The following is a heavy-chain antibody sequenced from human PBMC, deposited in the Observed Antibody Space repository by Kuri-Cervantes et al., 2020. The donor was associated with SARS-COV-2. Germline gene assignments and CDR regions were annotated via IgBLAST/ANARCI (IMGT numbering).Heavy chain of an antibody. D-gene: IGHD3-3*01. Sequence: GGSLRLSCAASGFTFDDYGMSWVRQAPGKGLEWVSGINWNGGSTGYADSVKGRFTISRDNSKNTLYLHVNSLRAEDTAIYYCAKILGITIFGVTINPQFDYWGQGTLVTVSS. CDR1: GFTFDDYG. CDR2: INWNGGST. V-gene: IGHV3-20*04. CDR3: AKILGITIFGVTINPQFDY. J-gene: IGHJ4*02.